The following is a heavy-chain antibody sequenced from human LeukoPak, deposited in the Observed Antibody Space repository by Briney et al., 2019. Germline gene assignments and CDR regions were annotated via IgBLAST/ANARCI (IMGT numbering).Heavy chain of an antibody. J-gene: IGHJ4*02. D-gene: IGHD5-12*01. CDR2: INPNSGDT. V-gene: IGHV1-2*02. CDR1: GYTLTDYY. CDR3: AKNPYEYYFDY. Sequence: ASVKVSCKASGYTLTDYYIHWLRQAPGQGLEWMGWINPNSGDTNYAQKFQSRVTMTRDTSISTAYMELSRLTSDDTAVYYCAKNPYEYYFDYWGQGTLVTVSS.